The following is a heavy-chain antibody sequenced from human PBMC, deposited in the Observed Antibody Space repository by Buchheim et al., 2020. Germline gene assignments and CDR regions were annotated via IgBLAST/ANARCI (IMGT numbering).Heavy chain of an antibody. J-gene: IGHJ6*02. Sequence: QVQLVESGGGVVQPGRSLRLSCVASGFTFSSYAMHWVRQAPGKGLEWVAVISNDGRNKYYADSVKGPLTISRDNSKNTVFLEMNSLRPEDSAVYRCAKGIMNLEHEYYNGMNVWGQGTT. CDR3: AKGIMNLEHEYYNGMNV. CDR1: GFTFSSYA. D-gene: IGHD1/OR15-1a*01. V-gene: IGHV3-30*18. CDR2: ISNDGRNK.